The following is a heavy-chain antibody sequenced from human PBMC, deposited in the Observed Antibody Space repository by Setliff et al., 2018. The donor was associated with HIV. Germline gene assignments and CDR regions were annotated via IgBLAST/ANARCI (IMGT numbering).Heavy chain of an antibody. D-gene: IGHD3-22*01. J-gene: IGHJ4*02. CDR1: GDSISTDY. CDR2: IYNSAST. Sequence: PSETLSLTCTVSGDSISTDYWTWIRQPPGKGLEWIGYIYNSASTSYNPSLKSRVTISVDTSKNQFSLTVTSVTAADTAVYYCAREIPYSYGGSGHPLWGQGTLVTVSS. CDR3: AREIPYSYGGSGHPL. V-gene: IGHV4-59*12.